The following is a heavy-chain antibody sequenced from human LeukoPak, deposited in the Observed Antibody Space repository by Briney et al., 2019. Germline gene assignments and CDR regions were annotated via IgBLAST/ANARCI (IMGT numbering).Heavy chain of an antibody. CDR2: IYYSGST. J-gene: IGHJ4*02. V-gene: IGHV4-30-4*01. CDR1: GGSISSGDYY. D-gene: IGHD3-3*01. Sequence: SQTLSLTCTVSGGSISSGDYYWSWIRQPPGKGLEWIVYIYYSGSTYYNPSLKSRVTISVDTSKNQFSLKLSSVTAADTAVYYCARGEYYDFWSGYLDYWGQGTLVTVS. CDR3: ARGEYYDFWSGYLDY.